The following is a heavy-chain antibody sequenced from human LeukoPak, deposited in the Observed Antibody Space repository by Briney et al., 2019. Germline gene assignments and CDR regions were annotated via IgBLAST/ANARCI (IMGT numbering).Heavy chain of an antibody. CDR3: ARDKKSGESSEIHY. J-gene: IGHJ4*02. CDR1: GFTFSNYW. CDR2: INRDGSTT. D-gene: IGHD3-10*01. V-gene: IGHV3-74*03. Sequence: PGGSLRLSCAASGFTFSNYWVHWVRQAPGKGLVWVSRINRDGSTTKYADSVKGRFTVSRDNAKNTLNLQMNSLRAEDTAVYYCARDKKSGESSEIHYWGQGTLVTVSS.